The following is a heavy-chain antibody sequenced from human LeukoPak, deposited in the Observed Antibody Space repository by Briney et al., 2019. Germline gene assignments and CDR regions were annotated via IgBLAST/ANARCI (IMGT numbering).Heavy chain of an antibody. V-gene: IGHV3-21*01. CDR1: GFTFSSYS. D-gene: IGHD3-16*01. CDR2: ISSSSSYI. J-gene: IGHJ4*02. CDR3: ARDGGKLGVDY. Sequence: GSLRLSCAASGFTFSSYSMNWVRQAPGKGLEWVSSISSSSSYIYYADSVKGRFTISRGNAKNSLYLQMNSLRAEDTAVYYCARDGGKLGVDYWGQGTLVTVSS.